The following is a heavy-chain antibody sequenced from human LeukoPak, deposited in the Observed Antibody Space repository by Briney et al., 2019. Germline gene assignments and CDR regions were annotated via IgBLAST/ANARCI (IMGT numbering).Heavy chain of an antibody. V-gene: IGHV3-15*01. J-gene: IGHJ4*02. CDR3: TRGPRPFDY. CDR2: ITKKIVGGTT. Sequence: GGSLRLSCAASGFTFSNAWMSWVRQAPGKGLELVGRITKKIVGGTTTYAAPVRGRFTISRDDSKDTLYLQMNSLKTDDTAVYYCTRGPRPFDYWGQGTLVTVSS. CDR1: GFTFSNAW.